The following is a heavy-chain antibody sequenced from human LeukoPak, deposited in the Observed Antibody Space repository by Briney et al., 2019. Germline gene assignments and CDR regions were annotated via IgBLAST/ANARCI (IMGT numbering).Heavy chain of an antibody. Sequence: PGGSLRLSCAASGFTFSSYGMHWVRQAPGKGLEWVAFIRYDGSNKYYADSLKGRFTISRDNSNNTLYLQMNSLRAEDTAVYYCAKSGYNSKDYFDYWGQGTLVTVSS. D-gene: IGHD5-24*01. CDR3: AKSGYNSKDYFDY. J-gene: IGHJ4*02. CDR2: IRYDGSNK. V-gene: IGHV3-30*02. CDR1: GFTFSSYG.